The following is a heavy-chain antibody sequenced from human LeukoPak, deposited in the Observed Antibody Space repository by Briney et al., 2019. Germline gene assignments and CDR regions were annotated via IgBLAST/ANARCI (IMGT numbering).Heavy chain of an antibody. CDR3: ARLGPLGDYYDSSGYYYPAAFDI. CDR2: ISSSSSYI. J-gene: IGHJ3*02. Sequence: GGSLRLSCAASGFTFSSYSMNWVRQAPGKGLEWVSSISSSSSYIYYADSVKGRFTISRDNAKNSLYLQMNSLRAEDTAVYYCARLGPLGDYYDSSGYYYPAAFDIWGPGTMVTVSS. D-gene: IGHD3-22*01. CDR1: GFTFSSYS. V-gene: IGHV3-21*01.